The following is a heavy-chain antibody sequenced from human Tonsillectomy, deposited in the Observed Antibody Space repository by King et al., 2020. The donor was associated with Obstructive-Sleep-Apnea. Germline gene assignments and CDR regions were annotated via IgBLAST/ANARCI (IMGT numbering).Heavy chain of an antibody. CDR2: ISAYNGNT. D-gene: IGHD6-13*01. CDR3: ARQKGIAAAGPAQS. J-gene: IGHJ4*02. CDR1: GYTFTNYG. Sequence: VQLVESGAEVKKPGASVKVSCKASGYTFTNYGISWVRQAPGQGLEWMGWISAYNGNTNYAQKLQGRVTMTTDTSTSTAHMELRSLRSDDTAVYYCARQKGIAAAGPAQSWGQGTLVTVSS. V-gene: IGHV1-18*04.